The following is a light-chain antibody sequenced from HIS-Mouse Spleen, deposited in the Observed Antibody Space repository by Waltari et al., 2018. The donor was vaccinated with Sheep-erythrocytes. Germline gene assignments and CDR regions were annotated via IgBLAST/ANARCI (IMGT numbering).Light chain of an antibody. Sequence: QSALTQPASVSGSPGQSITIPCTGTSSDVGGYHYVSWYPQHPGKPPKLMIYDVSNRPSGVSNRFSGSKSGNTASLTISGLQAEDEADYYCSSYTSSSSYVFGTGTKVTVL. CDR3: SSYTSSSSYV. CDR2: DVS. CDR1: SSDVGGYHY. V-gene: IGLV2-14*03. J-gene: IGLJ1*01.